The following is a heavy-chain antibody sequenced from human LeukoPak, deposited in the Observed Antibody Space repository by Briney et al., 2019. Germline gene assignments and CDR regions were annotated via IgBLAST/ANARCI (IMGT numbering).Heavy chain of an antibody. V-gene: IGHV3-13*01. CDR1: GFTFSSYD. J-gene: IGHJ4*02. CDR3: ARENGRGYFDY. CDR2: IGTAGDT. D-gene: IGHD1-1*01. Sequence: GGSLRLSCAASGFTFSSYDMHWVRLATGKGLEWVSAIGTAGDTYYPGPVKGRFTISRENAKNSLYLQMNSLRAGDTAVYYCARENGRGYFDYWGQGTLVTVSS.